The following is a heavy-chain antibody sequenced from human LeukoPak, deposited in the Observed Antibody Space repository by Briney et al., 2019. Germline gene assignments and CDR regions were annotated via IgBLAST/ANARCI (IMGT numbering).Heavy chain of an antibody. Sequence: PGGSLRLSCAASGFTFSSYAMSWVRQARGKGLEGVSAISGSGGSTYYADSVKGRFTISRDNSKNTLYLQMNSLRAEDTAVYYCAKDQAIFGVVLSWGQGTLVTVSS. V-gene: IGHV3-23*01. CDR2: ISGSGGST. D-gene: IGHD3-3*01. CDR3: AKDQAIFGVVLS. J-gene: IGHJ5*02. CDR1: GFTFSSYA.